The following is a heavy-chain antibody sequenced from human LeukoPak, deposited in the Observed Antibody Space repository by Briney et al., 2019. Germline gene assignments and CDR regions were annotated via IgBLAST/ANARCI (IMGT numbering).Heavy chain of an antibody. V-gene: IGHV1-2*02. D-gene: IGHD3-10*01. CDR2: INPNSGGT. J-gene: IGHJ4*02. CDR1: GYTFTGYY. CDR3: AREKLGDFDY. Sequence: ASVKVSCKASGYTFTGYYMHWVRQAPGQGLEWMGWINPNSGGTNYAQKFQGRVTMTRDTSISTAYMELSSLRSEDMAVYYCAREKLGDFDYWGQGTLVTVSS.